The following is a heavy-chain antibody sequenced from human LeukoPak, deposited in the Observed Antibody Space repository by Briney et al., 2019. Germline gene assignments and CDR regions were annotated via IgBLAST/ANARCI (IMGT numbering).Heavy chain of an antibody. CDR3: ARLSSGWYDAFDI. CDR1: VYTFTGYY. CDR2: INPNSGGT. Sequence: ASVKVSCKASVYTFTGYYMHWVRQAPGQGLEWMGWINPNSGGTNYAQKFQGRVTMTRDTSISTAYMELSRLRSDDTAVYYCARLSSGWYDAFDIWGQGTMVTVSS. D-gene: IGHD6-19*01. V-gene: IGHV1-2*02. J-gene: IGHJ3*02.